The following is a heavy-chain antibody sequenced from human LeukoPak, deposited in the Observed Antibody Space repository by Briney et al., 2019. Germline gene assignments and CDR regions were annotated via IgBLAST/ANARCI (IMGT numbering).Heavy chain of an antibody. J-gene: IGHJ6*03. V-gene: IGHV1-8*01. CDR2: MNPNSGNT. CDR3: GRKPYYYYYMDV. Sequence: GASVKVSCKXSGYTFTSYDINWVRQATGQGLEWMGWMNPNSGNTGYAQKFQGRVTMTRNTSISTAYMELSSLRSEDTAVYYCGRKPYYYYYMDVWGKGTTVTVSS. CDR1: GYTFTSYD.